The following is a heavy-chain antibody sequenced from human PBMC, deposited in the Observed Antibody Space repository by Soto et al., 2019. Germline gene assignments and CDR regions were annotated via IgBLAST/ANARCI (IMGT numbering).Heavy chain of an antibody. V-gene: IGHV1-69*01. D-gene: IGHD2-15*01. CDR3: AGEASRCYPCFFDS. CDR1: EGTFNSYA. J-gene: IGHJ4*02. Sequence: QAQVVESGAEVRKPGCSVKLSCKASEGTFNSYAIAWVRQAPGQGLEWMGVIIPYYNTRNYVQKFLDRVTITADDSTNTVYMGLSSERSDETAVYFYAGEASRCYPCFFDSWAQGTLVTVTS. CDR2: IIPYYNTR.